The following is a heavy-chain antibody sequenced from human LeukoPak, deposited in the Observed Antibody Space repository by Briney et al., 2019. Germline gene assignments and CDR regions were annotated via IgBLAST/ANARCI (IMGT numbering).Heavy chain of an antibody. J-gene: IGHJ4*02. CDR2: IWYDGSNK. V-gene: IGHV3-33*01. CDR1: RFTFSSYG. CDR3: ARGPVGAIGFDY. Sequence: GGSLRLSCAASRFTFSSYGMHWVRQAPGKGLEWVAVIWYDGSNKYYADSVKGRFTISRDNSKNTLYLQMNSLRAEDTAVYYCARGPVGAIGFDYWGQGTLVTVSS. D-gene: IGHD1-26*01.